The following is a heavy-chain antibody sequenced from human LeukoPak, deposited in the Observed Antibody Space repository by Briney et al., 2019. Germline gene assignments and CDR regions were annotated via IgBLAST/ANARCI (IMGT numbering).Heavy chain of an antibody. CDR3: ARARTTRGFDY. D-gene: IGHD4-17*01. CDR1: GFTFNSYG. Sequence: PGRSLRLSCAASGFTFNSYGIHWVRQAPGKGLEWVAFIWYDGSNKYYADSVKGRFTISRDNSKNMLYLQMNSLRAEDTAVYYCARARTTRGFDYWGQGTLVTVSS. V-gene: IGHV3-33*01. CDR2: IWYDGSNK. J-gene: IGHJ4*02.